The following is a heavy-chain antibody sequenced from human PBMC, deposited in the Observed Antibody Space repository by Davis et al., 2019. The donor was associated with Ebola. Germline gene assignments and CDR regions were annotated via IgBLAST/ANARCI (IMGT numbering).Heavy chain of an antibody. CDR2: IHYGVSP. Sequence: PSETLSLTCTVSGGSISSHYWSWIRQSPGGGLEWIGNIHYGVSPKYNPSLESRVMVSIDRSYNLVFLKLRSVTAADTAVYYCARHRGMFFFDLWGHGGLVTVSS. D-gene: IGHD1-26*01. CDR1: GGSISSHY. J-gene: IGHJ4*01. V-gene: IGHV4-59*08. CDR3: ARHRGMFFFDL.